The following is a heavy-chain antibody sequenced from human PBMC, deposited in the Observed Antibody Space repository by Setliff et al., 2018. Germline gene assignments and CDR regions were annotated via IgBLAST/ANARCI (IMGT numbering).Heavy chain of an antibody. CDR2: ITFDGSNK. D-gene: IGHD2-15*01. J-gene: IGHJ5*02. CDR3: ERLVRHCTRISCQRTSEADL. V-gene: IGHV3-30-3*01. Sequence: GGSLRLSCAASGFTFGSTAMPWVRQAPGKGLEWVALITFDGSNKYNTDSVKGRFTISMTTDTSTSTAYMELRSLRADDTAVYYCERLVRHCTRISCQRTSEADLWGQGTQVTVSS. CDR1: GFTFGSTA.